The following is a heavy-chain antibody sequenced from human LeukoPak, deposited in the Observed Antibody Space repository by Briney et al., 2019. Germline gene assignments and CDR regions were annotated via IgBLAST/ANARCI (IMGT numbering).Heavy chain of an antibody. CDR2: ISSSSSYI. V-gene: IGHV3-21*01. D-gene: IGHD2-2*01. Sequence: GGSLRLSCAASGFTFSSYSMNWVRKAPGKGLEWVSSISSSSSYIYYADSVKGRFTISRDNAKNSLYLQMNSLRAEDTAVYYCASGGYQLPAGVWGKGTTVTVSS. CDR3: ASGGYQLPAGV. J-gene: IGHJ6*04. CDR1: GFTFSSYS.